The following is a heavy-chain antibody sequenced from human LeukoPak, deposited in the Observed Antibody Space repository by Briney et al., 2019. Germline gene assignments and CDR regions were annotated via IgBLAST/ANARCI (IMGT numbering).Heavy chain of an antibody. D-gene: IGHD3-22*01. V-gene: IGHV1-2*02. J-gene: IGHJ4*02. CDR3: ARIEGYDSSGYYPHDY. Sequence: ASVKVSCKASGYTFTGYYMHWVRQAPGQGLEWMGWINPNSGGTNYAQKFQGRVTMTRDTSISTAYMELSRLRSDDTAVYYCARIEGYDSSGYYPHDYWGQGTLVTVSS. CDR2: INPNSGGT. CDR1: GYTFTGYY.